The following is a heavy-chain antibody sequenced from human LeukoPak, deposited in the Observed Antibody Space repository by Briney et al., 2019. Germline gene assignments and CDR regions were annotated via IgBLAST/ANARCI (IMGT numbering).Heavy chain of an antibody. CDR3: AKGVNWNYTPDY. Sequence: GGSLRLSCAASGFTLSSYAMSWVRQAPGKGLEWVSAISGSGGSTYYADSVKGRFTISRDNSKNTPYLQMNSLRAEDTAVYYCAKGVNWNYTPDYWGQGTLVTVSS. V-gene: IGHV3-23*01. CDR1: GFTLSSYA. D-gene: IGHD1-7*01. CDR2: ISGSGGST. J-gene: IGHJ4*02.